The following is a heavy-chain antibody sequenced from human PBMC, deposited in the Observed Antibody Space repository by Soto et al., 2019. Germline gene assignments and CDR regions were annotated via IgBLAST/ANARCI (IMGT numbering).Heavy chain of an antibody. CDR2: IYYSGST. CDR3: AITFGGSWGNYFDY. Sequence: QVQLQESGPGLVKPSETLSLTCTVSGGSISSSYWSWIRQPPGKGLEWIGYIYYSGSTNYNPSLKSRVTISVDTSKNQFSLKLNSVTAADTAVYYCAITFGGSWGNYFDYWGQGTLVTVSS. V-gene: IGHV4-59*01. D-gene: IGHD2-15*01. CDR1: GGSISSSY. J-gene: IGHJ4*02.